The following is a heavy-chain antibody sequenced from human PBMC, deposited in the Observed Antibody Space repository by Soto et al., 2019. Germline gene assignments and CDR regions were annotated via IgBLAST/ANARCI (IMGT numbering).Heavy chain of an antibody. V-gene: IGHV1-18*01. CDR2: LSAYNGNT. J-gene: IGHJ4*01. D-gene: IGHD6-13*01. Sequence: QVQLVQSGAEVKKPGASVKVSCKASGYTFTSYGITWVRQAPGQGLEGMGWLSAYNGNTNYAQKLQGRVAMTTDTSASTAYMARMILGTDDTAVYYCVGDWAAAGPFDYWGAGTLGTVSS. CDR3: VGDWAAAGPFDY. CDR1: GYTFTSYG.